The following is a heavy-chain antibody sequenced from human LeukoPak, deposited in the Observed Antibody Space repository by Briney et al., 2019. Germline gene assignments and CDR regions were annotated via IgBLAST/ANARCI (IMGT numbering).Heavy chain of an antibody. CDR3: ARKPALGVGDY. V-gene: IGHV3-30-3*01. CDR2: ISYDGSNK. J-gene: IGHJ4*02. Sequence: GRSLRLSCAASGFTFSSYAMHWVRQAPGKGLEWVAVISYDGSNKYYADSVKGRFTISRDNSKNTLYLQMNSLRAENTAVYYCARKPALGVGDYWGQGTLVTVSS. CDR1: GFTFSSYA. D-gene: IGHD2-15*01.